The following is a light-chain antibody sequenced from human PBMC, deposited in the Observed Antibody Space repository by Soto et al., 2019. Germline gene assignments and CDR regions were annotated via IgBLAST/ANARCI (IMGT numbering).Light chain of an antibody. CDR3: QQYESSPTT. J-gene: IGKJ4*01. CDR1: QSVSSTY. V-gene: IGKV3-20*01. Sequence: EIVLTQSPGTLSLSPGERATLSCRASQSVSSTYLAWYQQKPGQAPRLLIYGASSRATGLPDRFSGSGSGTDFTLTISRLEPEDFAVYYCQQYESSPTTFGGGTKVEIK. CDR2: GAS.